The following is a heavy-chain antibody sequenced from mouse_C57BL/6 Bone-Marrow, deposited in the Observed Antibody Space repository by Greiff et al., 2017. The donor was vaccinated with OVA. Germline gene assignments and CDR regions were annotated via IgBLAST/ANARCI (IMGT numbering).Heavy chain of an antibody. D-gene: IGHD4-1*01. Sequence: VQLQQPGAELVRPGSSVKLSCKASGYTFTSYWMDWVKQRPGQGLEWIGNIYPSDSETHYNQKFKDQATLTLDKSSSTAYMQLSSLTSEDSSVYYWARHWDVGAGFAYWGQGTLVTVSA. V-gene: IGHV1-61*01. CDR1: GYTFTSYW. J-gene: IGHJ3*01. CDR3: ARHWDVGAGFAY. CDR2: IYPSDSET.